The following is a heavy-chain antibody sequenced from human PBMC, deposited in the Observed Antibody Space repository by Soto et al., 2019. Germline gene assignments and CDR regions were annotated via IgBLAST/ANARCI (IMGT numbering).Heavy chain of an antibody. CDR2: IFHTGAT. J-gene: IGHJ4*02. Sequence: KTSETLSLTCTVSGDSISSSSFYWGWIRQPPGKGLEWIGHIFHTGATYQNPTLKSRLRMSVDTSKNQFSLNLSSVTATDTAVYHCARRRIVPTTNFDYWGQGTLVTVSS. CDR1: GDSISSSSFY. V-gene: IGHV4-39*01. CDR3: ARRRIVPTTNFDY. D-gene: IGHD1-26*01.